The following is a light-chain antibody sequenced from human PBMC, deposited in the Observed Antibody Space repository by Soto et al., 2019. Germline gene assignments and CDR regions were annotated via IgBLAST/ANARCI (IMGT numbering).Light chain of an antibody. J-gene: IGKJ3*01. CDR1: QSVSSSY. Sequence: EIVLTQSPGTLSLSPGERATLSCRASQSVSSSYLAWYQQKPGQTPRLLFYGASSRATGIPDRFRGSGYGTDFSLTISRLEPEDFAVYYCQQYGSSPFTFGPGTKVDIK. V-gene: IGKV3-20*01. CDR2: GAS. CDR3: QQYGSSPFT.